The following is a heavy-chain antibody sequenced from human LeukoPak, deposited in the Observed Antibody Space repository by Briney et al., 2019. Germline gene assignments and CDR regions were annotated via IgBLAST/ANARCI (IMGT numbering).Heavy chain of an antibody. D-gene: IGHD1-26*01. Sequence: GGSLRLSCAASGFTFSSYWMSWVRQVPGKGLVWVSCIDGDGSTTKYADSVKGRFTISRDNAKNTLYLQVNSLRAEDTAVYYCAQGGSPGAFDYWGQGTLVTVSS. CDR3: AQGGSPGAFDY. J-gene: IGHJ4*02. CDR2: IDGDGSTT. CDR1: GFTFSSYW. V-gene: IGHV3-74*01.